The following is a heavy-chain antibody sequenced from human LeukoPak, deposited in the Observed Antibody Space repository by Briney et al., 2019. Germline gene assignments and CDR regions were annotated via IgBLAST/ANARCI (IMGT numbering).Heavy chain of an antibody. CDR1: GGTFSSYT. V-gene: IGHV1-69*04. D-gene: IGHD3-10*01. J-gene: IGHJ4*02. Sequence: SVKVSCKASGGTFSSYTISWVRQAPGQGLEWMGRIIPILGIANYAQKFQGRVTITADKSTSTAYMELSSLRSEDTAVYYCARDSPMVRGVTHQYYFDYWGQGTRVTVSS. CDR2: IIPILGIA. CDR3: ARDSPMVRGVTHQYYFDY.